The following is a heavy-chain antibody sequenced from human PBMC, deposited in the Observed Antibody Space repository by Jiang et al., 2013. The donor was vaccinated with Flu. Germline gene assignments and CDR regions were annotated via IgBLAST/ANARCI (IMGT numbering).Heavy chain of an antibody. Sequence: QLVESGAEVKKPGESLRISCKGSGYRFTTSWISWVRQMPGKGLEWMGMIDPSDSYTNYSPSFQGHVTISADKSISTAYLQWSSLRASDTAMYYCARHEYMVRGGTSFDKWGQGTLVTVSS. J-gene: IGHJ4*02. CDR2: IDPSDSYT. V-gene: IGHV5-10-1*03. CDR1: GYRFTTSW. CDR3: ARHEYMVRGGTSFDK. D-gene: IGHD3-10*01.